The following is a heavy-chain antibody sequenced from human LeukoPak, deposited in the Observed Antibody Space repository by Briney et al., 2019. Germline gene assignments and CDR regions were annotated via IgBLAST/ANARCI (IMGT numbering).Heavy chain of an antibody. D-gene: IGHD5-12*01. J-gene: IGHJ4*02. CDR3: ARDRSAYDYIDY. CDR2: IFYNGNT. V-gene: IGHV4-30-4*08. Sequence: SETLSLTCTVCGGSIRSVVSYLSRTRHPQGKGLEWIGYIFYNGNTYYNPSLKSRVNMSVDTSKNQFSLKLSSVTAADTAVYYCARDRSAYDYIDYGGQGTLVTVSS. CDR1: GGSIRSVVSY.